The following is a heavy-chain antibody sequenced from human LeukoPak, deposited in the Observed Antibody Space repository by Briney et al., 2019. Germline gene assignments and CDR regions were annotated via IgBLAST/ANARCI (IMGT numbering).Heavy chain of an antibody. CDR1: GYSISSGYF. V-gene: IGHV4-38-2*01. Sequence: SETLSLTCAVSGYSISSGYFWGWIRQPPGKGLEWIGSIYHSGSTYYNPSLKSRVTISVDTSKNQFSLKLSSVTAADTAVYYCARPRGIVGATETGASDIWGQGTMVTVSS. J-gene: IGHJ3*02. CDR3: ARPRGIVGATETGASDI. D-gene: IGHD1-26*01. CDR2: IYHSGST.